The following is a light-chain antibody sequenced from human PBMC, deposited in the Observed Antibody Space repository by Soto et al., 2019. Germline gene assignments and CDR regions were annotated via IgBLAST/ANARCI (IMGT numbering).Light chain of an antibody. CDR3: QKYDYSPQT. V-gene: IGKV4-1*01. CDR1: QSVLYSSNNKNY. J-gene: IGKJ1*01. Sequence: DIVMTQSPDSLAVSLGERATINCKSSQSVLYSSNNKNYLAWYQQKPGQPPKLLIYWASTRESGVPDRFSGSGSGTDFTLTISSLKAEDVAGYYCQKYDYSPQTFGQGTKVEIK. CDR2: WAS.